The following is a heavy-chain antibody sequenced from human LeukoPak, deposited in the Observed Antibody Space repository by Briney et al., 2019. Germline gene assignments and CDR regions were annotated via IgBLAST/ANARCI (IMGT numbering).Heavy chain of an antibody. CDR2: ISSSGSYI. CDR1: GFTFSSYT. D-gene: IGHD1-26*01. J-gene: IGHJ4*02. V-gene: IGHV3-21*01. CDR3: ARGVHSGSYQSDHPFDY. Sequence: SGGSLRLSCAVSGFTFSSYTMNWVRQTPGKGLEWVSSISSSGSYIYYADSVKGRFTISRDNVRNSLYLQMNSLRAEDTAVYYCARGVHSGSYQSDHPFDYWGQGTLVTVSS.